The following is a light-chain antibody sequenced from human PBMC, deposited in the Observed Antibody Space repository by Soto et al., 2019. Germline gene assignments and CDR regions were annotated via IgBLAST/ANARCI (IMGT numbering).Light chain of an antibody. V-gene: IGKV1-9*01. J-gene: IGKJ2*01. CDR2: APS. CDR3: QHLNDYRYT. CDR1: QAISSS. Sequence: DIQLTQSPSFLSASVGDRVTITCRASQAISSSLAWYQHNPGKAPKLLIYAPSTLQNGVPSSFSGSGSGTEFTLKISSLQPEDFETYYCQHLNDYRYTFGQGTKVEIK.